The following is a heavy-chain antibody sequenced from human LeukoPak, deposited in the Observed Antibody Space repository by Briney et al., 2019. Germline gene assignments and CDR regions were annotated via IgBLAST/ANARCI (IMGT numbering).Heavy chain of an antibody. CDR1: GFTFSSYW. CDR2: INDDGSTT. J-gene: IGHJ4*02. Sequence: PGGSLRLSCAGSGFTFSSYWMHWVRQAPGKGLVWVSRINDDGSTTNHADSVKGRFTISRDNAKSTLYLQMNSLTAEDTAVYYCASSAGALIDCWGQGTLVIVSS. CDR3: ASSAGALIDC. D-gene: IGHD6-19*01. V-gene: IGHV3-74*01.